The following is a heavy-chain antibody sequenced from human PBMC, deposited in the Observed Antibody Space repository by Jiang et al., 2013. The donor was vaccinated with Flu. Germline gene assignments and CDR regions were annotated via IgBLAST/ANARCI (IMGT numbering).Heavy chain of an antibody. D-gene: IGHD3-3*01. J-gene: IGHJ4*02. V-gene: IGHV3-23*01. CDR2: ISGSGGST. CDR3: AKGLRRRGIFGVVIGGGFDY. Sequence: SAISGSGGSTYYADSVKGRFTISRDNSKNTLYLQMNSLRAEDTAVYYCAKGLRRRGIFGVVIGGGFDYWGQGTLVTVSS.